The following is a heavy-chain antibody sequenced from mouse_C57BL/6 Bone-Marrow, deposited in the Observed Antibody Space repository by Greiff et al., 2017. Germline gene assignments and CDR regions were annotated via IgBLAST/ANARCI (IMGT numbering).Heavy chain of an antibody. J-gene: IGHJ2*01. V-gene: IGHV1-76*01. CDR3: ARSYYYGSRRVYFDY. Sequence: QVQLQHSGAELVRPGASVKLSCKASGYTFTDYYINWVKQRPGQGLEWIARIYPGSGNTYYNEKFKGKATLTAEKSSSTAYMQLSSLTSEDSAVYFCARSYYYGSRRVYFDYWGQGTTLTVSS. D-gene: IGHD1-1*01. CDR1: GYTFTDYY. CDR2: IYPGSGNT.